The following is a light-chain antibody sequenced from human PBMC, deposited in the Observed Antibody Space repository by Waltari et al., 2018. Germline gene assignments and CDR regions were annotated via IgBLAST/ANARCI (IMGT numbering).Light chain of an antibody. V-gene: IGLV1-40*01. CDR1: SSNIGAGYD. CDR3: QSYDSSLSGVV. Sequence: QSVLTQPPSVSGAPGQRVTISCTGSSSNIGAGYDVHWYQQLPGTAPKLLIFGSSIRPSGVPARFAGSKSGTSASLAITGLQAEDEADYYCQSYDSSLSGVVFGGGTKLTVL. CDR2: GSS. J-gene: IGLJ2*01.